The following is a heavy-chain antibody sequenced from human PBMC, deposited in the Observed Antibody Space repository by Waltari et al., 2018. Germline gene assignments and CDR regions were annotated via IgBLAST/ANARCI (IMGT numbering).Heavy chain of an antibody. CDR1: GGTFSSYA. CDR2: IIPIFGKA. CDR3: ARDALGYDFWSGYYRGGGFDP. V-gene: IGHV1-69*12. D-gene: IGHD3-3*01. Sequence: QVQLVQSGAEVKKPGSSVKVSCKASGGTFSSYAISWVRQAPGQGLEWMGGIIPIFGKANYAKKFQGRVKITADESTSTAYMELSSLRSEDTAVYYCARDALGYDFWSGYYRGGGFDPWGQGTLVTVSS. J-gene: IGHJ5*02.